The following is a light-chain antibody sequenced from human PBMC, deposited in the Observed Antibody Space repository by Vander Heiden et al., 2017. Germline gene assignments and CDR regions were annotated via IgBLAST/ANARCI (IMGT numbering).Light chain of an antibody. CDR1: QSIPNS. CDR2: SAS. J-gene: IGKJ1*01. V-gene: IGKV1-5*01. CDR3: HQDNKYPWT. Sequence: DIQMTQSPSILSAAVGDRVNITCRASQSIPNSLAWYQHKPGKAPKLLIFSASTLQDGVSSRFSGSGSETEFTLTISSLQPEDFATYYCHQDNKYPWTFGQGTKVDI.